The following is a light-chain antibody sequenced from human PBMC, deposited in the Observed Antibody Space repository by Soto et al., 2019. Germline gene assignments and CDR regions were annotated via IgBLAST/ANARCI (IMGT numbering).Light chain of an antibody. CDR1: ISNVGSYNL. CDR2: EVN. Sequence: QSALTQPASVSGSPGQSITISCTGTISNVGSYNLVSWYQQHPGKAPKLIIYEVNKRPSGVSNRFSGSKSGNTASLTISGLQTEDEADYYCYLYEGGRVFGGGTKLTVL. CDR3: YLYEGGRV. J-gene: IGLJ3*02. V-gene: IGLV2-23*02.